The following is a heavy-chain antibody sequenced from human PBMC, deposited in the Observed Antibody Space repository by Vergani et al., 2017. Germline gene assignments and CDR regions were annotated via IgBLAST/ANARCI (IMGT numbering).Heavy chain of an antibody. CDR3: ARLYGRDSSGSKYFDY. V-gene: IGHV5-51*01. D-gene: IGHD3-22*01. CDR2: IHPADSDT. Sequence: EVQLVQSGAEVKKPGESLKISCQISGYSFTNYWIGWVRQMPGKGLEWMGIIHPADSDTRYSPSFQGQVTISVDKSISTAYLQRRSLRASDSAMYYCARLYGRDSSGSKYFDYGGQGTLVTVSS. CDR1: GYSFTNYW. J-gene: IGHJ4*02.